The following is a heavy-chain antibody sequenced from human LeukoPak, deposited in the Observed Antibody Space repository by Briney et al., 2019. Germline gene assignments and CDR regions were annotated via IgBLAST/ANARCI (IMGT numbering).Heavy chain of an antibody. D-gene: IGHD2-15*01. Sequence: AASVKVSCKASGYTFTSYDINWVRQAPGQGLEWMGWMNPNSGNTGYAQKFQGRVTMTRNTSISTAYMELSSLRSEDTAVYYCARGKRTRVVVAATMDRYYYYYMDVWGKGTTVTVSS. CDR3: ARGKRTRVVVAATMDRYYYYYMDV. CDR2: MNPNSGNT. V-gene: IGHV1-8*01. CDR1: GYTFTSYD. J-gene: IGHJ6*03.